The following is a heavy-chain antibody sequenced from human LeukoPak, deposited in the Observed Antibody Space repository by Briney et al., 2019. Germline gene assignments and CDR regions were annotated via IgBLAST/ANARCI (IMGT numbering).Heavy chain of an antibody. CDR1: GFTFSSHW. D-gene: IGHD3-22*01. V-gene: IGHV3-7*04. Sequence: GGSRRLSCAASGFTFSSHWMTWVRQGPGKGLEWVANIDQDGSEINYVDSVKGRFTISRDNAKNSLYLQMNSLRAEDTAVYYCARGHYDCNMWGQGTIITVSS. J-gene: IGHJ3*02. CDR3: ARGHYDCNM. CDR2: IDQDGSEI.